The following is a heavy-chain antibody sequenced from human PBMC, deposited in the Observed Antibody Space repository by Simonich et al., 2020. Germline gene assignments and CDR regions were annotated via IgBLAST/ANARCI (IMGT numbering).Heavy chain of an antibody. J-gene: IGHJ4*02. CDR1: GFTFSSYG. V-gene: IGHV3-33*01. D-gene: IGHD2-15*01. CDR2: IWYDGSNK. Sequence: QVQLVESGGGVVQPGRSLRLSCAASGFTFSSYGMHWVRQAPGKGLEWVAVIWYDGSNKYYADSVKGRFTISRDNSKNTLYLRMKSLRAEDTAVYYCARDRYCSGGSCYYFDYWGQGTLVTVSS. CDR3: ARDRYCSGGSCYYFDY.